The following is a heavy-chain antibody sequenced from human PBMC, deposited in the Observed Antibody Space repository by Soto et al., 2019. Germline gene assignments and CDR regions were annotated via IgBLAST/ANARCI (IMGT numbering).Heavy chain of an antibody. J-gene: IGHJ6*02. CDR2: IYPGDSDT. D-gene: IGHD5-18*01. Sequence: GESLKISCKGSGYSFTSYWISWVRQMPGKGLEWMGIIYPGDSDTRYSPSFQGQVTISADKSISTAYLQWSSLKASDTAMYYCASGYSYGYGYYGMDVWGQGTTVTVSS. V-gene: IGHV5-51*01. CDR3: ASGYSYGYGYYGMDV. CDR1: GYSFTSYW.